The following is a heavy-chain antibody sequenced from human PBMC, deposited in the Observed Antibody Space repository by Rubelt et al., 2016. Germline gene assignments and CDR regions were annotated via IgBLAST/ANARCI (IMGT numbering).Heavy chain of an antibody. CDR1: GGTFSSYA. Sequence: QVQLVQSGAEVKKPGSSVKVSCKASGGTFSSYAISWVRQAPGQGLEWMGRIILFFGIANYAQKFQGRVTITADKSTSTDYMELSSLRSEDPAVYYCARGLARDAFDIWGQGTMVTVSS. V-gene: IGHV1-69*04. CDR2: IILFFGIA. CDR3: ARGLARDAFDI. J-gene: IGHJ3*02.